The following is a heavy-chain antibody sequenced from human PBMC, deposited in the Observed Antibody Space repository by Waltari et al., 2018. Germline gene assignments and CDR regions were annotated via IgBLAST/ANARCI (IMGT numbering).Heavy chain of an antibody. D-gene: IGHD1-26*01. J-gene: IGHJ4*02. Sequence: QLQLQESGPGLVKPSETLSLTCTVSGGSISSSSYSWGWIRQPPGKGLEWIGSIYYSGTTYYTPSRKSRVTISVDTAKNQCLLKLSSVTAADTAVYYCARIDSGCDPGYWGQGTLVTVSS. V-gene: IGHV4-39*07. CDR2: IYYSGTT. CDR1: GGSISSSSYS. CDR3: ARIDSGCDPGY.